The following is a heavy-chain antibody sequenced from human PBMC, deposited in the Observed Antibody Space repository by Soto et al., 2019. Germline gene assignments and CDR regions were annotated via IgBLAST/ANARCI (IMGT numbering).Heavy chain of an antibody. CDR1: GYSFSNYW. Sequence: GESLKISCKGSGYSFSNYWISWVRQMPGKCLEWMGRIDPSDSYTNYSPSFQGHVTISADKSISTAYLQWSSLKASDTAMYFCARRIRSPSGLSHGMDVWGQGTTVTVSS. CDR3: ARRIRSPSGLSHGMDV. V-gene: IGHV5-10-1*01. CDR2: IDPSDSYT. J-gene: IGHJ6*02. D-gene: IGHD4-17*01.